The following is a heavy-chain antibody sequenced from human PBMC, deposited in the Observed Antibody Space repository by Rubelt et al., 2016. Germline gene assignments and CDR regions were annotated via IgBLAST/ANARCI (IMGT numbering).Heavy chain of an antibody. D-gene: IGHD2-15*01. CDR3: ARVGYCSGGSCYYFDY. Sequence: GSGKGLEWVANIKQDGSEKYYVDSVKGRFTISRDNAKNSLYLQMNSLRAEDTAVYYCARVGYCSGGSCYYFDYWGQGTLVTVSS. V-gene: IGHV3-7*01. J-gene: IGHJ4*02. CDR2: IKQDGSEK.